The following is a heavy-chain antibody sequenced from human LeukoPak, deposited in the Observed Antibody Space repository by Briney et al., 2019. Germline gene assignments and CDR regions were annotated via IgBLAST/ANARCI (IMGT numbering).Heavy chain of an antibody. D-gene: IGHD3-10*01. CDR1: GFTFSNAW. Sequence: GGSLRLSCAASGFTFSNAWMTWVRQAPGKGLEWVGRIKDNTAGGTTDYAAPVKARFTISRDDSKNTLYLQMNSLKTEDTAVYYCATDRRFGEYYFDYWGQGTLVTVSS. CDR2: IKDNTAGGTT. V-gene: IGHV3-15*01. CDR3: ATDRRFGEYYFDY. J-gene: IGHJ4*02.